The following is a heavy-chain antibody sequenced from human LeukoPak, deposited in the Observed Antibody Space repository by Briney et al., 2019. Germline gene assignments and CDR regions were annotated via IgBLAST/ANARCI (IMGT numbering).Heavy chain of an antibody. CDR3: AKDQFLDY. CDR1: GFTFSSYS. V-gene: IGHV3-21*04. CDR2: ISSTSSFI. J-gene: IGHJ4*02. Sequence: GGSLRLSCAASGFTFSSYSINWVRQAPGKGLEWVSCISSTSSFIYYADSVKGRFTISRDNAKNSLDLQMDSLRAEDTAVYYCAKDQFLDYWGQGTLVTVSS.